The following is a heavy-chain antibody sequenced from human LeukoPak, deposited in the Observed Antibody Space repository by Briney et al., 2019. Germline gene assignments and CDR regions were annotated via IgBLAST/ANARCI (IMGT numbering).Heavy chain of an antibody. D-gene: IGHD3-10*01. CDR2: VYHSGST. CDR3: ARDTWEGSGSYWAD. Sequence: PSETLSLTCSVSGFSVSSDYYWGWIRQPPGKGLEWIASVYHSGSTYYNPSLKSGVTISVDTYKNQFSVKLTYVTAADTAVYYCARDTWEGSGSYWADWGQGTLVTVSS. J-gene: IGHJ4*02. CDR1: GFSVSSDYY. V-gene: IGHV4-38-2*02.